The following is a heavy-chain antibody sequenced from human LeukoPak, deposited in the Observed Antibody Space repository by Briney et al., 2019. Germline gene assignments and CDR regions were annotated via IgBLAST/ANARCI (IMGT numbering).Heavy chain of an antibody. J-gene: IGHJ6*04. CDR2: INPNSGGT. D-gene: IGHD3-16*01. Sequence: ASVKVSCKASGYTFTGYYMHWARQAPGQGLEWMGWINPNSGGTNYAQKFQGWVTMTRDTSISTAYMELSRLRSDDTAVYYCARALSPFDYYYGMDVWGKGTTVTVSS. CDR1: GYTFTGYY. V-gene: IGHV1-2*04. CDR3: ARALSPFDYYYGMDV.